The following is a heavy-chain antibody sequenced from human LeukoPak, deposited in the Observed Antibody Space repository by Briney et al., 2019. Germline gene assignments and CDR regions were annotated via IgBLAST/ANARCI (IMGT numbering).Heavy chain of an antibody. CDR3: ARDLYSDYSANYYYYGMDV. J-gene: IGHJ6*02. CDR1: GFTFSSYE. V-gene: IGHV3-48*03. CDR2: ISSSGSTI. Sequence: GGSLRLSCAASGFTFSSYEMNWVRQAPGKGLEWVSYISSSGSTIYYADSVKGRFTISRDNAKNSLYLQMSSLRAEDTAVYYCARDLYSDYSANYYYYGMDVWGQGTTVTVSS. D-gene: IGHD4-11*01.